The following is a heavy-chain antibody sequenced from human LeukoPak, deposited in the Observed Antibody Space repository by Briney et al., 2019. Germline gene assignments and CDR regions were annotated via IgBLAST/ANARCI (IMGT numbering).Heavy chain of an antibody. J-gene: IGHJ4*02. CDR1: GFTFSSYA. D-gene: IGHD4-17*01. CDR3: ASTTVTNLLSDY. V-gene: IGHV3-30*04. Sequence: GGSLRLSCAASGFTFSSYAMHWVRQAPGKGLEWVAVISYDGSNKYYADSVKGRFTISRDNSKNTLYLQMNSLRAEDTAVYYCASTTVTNLLSDYWGQGTLVTVSS. CDR2: ISYDGSNK.